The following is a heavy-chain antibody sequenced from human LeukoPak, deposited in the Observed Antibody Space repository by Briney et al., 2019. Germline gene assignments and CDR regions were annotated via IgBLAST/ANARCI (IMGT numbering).Heavy chain of an antibody. CDR1: GYTFTGYY. V-gene: IGHV1-2*02. CDR3: ARVRSHCSGGSCYSYYYYGMDV. D-gene: IGHD2-15*01. CDR2: INPNSGGT. Sequence: ASVKVFCKASGYTFTGYYMHWVRQAPGQGLEWMGWINPNSGGTNYAQKFQGRVTMTRDTSISTAYMELSRLRSDDTAVYYCARVRSHCSGGSCYSYYYYGMDVWGQGTTVTVSS. J-gene: IGHJ6*02.